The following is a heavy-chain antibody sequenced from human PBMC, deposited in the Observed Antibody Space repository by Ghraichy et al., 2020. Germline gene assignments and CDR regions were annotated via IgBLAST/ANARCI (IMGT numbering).Heavy chain of an antibody. CDR2: IYTSGSI. CDR3: ARQNKDPTYCGGDCNFDY. V-gene: IGHV4-4*07. J-gene: IGHJ4*02. CDR1: GGSINNYY. Sequence: SETLSLTCTVSGGSINNYYWSWIRQPAGKGLEWIGRIYTSGSINHNPSLKSRVTMSVDTSKNQFSLRLSSVTAADTAVYYCARQNKDPTYCGGDCNFDYWGQGTLVTVSS. D-gene: IGHD2-21*02.